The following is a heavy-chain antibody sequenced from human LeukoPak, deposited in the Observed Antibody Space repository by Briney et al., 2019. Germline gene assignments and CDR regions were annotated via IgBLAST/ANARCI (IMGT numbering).Heavy chain of an antibody. J-gene: IGHJ4*02. CDR2: IRSKAYGGTT. V-gene: IGHV3-49*04. Sequence: GVLRLSCTASGFTFGDYAMSWVRQAPGKGLEWVGFIRSKAYGGTTEYAASVKGRFTISRDDSKSIAYLQMNSRKTEDTAVYYCTRDTRYSSSDYWGQGTLVTVSS. CDR1: GFTFGDYA. CDR3: TRDTRYSSSDY. D-gene: IGHD6-6*01.